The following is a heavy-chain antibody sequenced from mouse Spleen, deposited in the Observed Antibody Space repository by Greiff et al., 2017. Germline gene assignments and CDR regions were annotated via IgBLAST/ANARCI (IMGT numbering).Heavy chain of an antibody. D-gene: IGHD2-5*01. V-gene: IGHV5-17*01. J-gene: IGHJ3*01. CDR3: ARTGSNCTFAY. Sequence: EVKLVESGGGLVKPGGSLKLSCAASGFTFSDYGMHWVRQAPEKGLEWVAYISSGSSTIYYADTVKGRFTISRDNAKNTLFLQMTSLRSEDTAMYYCARTGSNCTFAYWGQGTPVTVSA. CDR1: GFTFSDYG. CDR2: ISSGSSTI.